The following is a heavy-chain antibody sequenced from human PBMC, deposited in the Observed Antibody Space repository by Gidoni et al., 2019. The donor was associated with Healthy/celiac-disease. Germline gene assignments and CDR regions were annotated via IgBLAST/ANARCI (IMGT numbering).Heavy chain of an antibody. CDR2: IYHSGST. V-gene: IGHV4-30-2*01. J-gene: IGHJ3*02. D-gene: IGHD5-18*01. Sequence: QLQLQESGSGLVKPSQTLSLTFAVSGGSISSGGYSWSWIRQPPGKGLEWIGYIYHSGSTYYNPSLKSRVTISVDRSKNQFSLKLSSVTAADTAVYYCARFRDTAMVNGAFDIWGQGTMVTVSS. CDR1: GGSISSGGYS. CDR3: ARFRDTAMVNGAFDI.